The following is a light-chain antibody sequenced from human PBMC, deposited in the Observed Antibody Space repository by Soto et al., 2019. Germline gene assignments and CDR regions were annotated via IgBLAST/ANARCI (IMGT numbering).Light chain of an antibody. CDR2: DAS. CDR3: QQRSSWPLT. CDR1: QSVSSY. J-gene: IGKJ5*01. Sequence: PGERATLSCRASQSVSSYLAWYQQKPGQAPRLLIYDASNRATGIPARFSGSGSGTDFTLTINSLESEDFAVYYCQQRSSWPLTFGQGTRLEIK. V-gene: IGKV3-11*01.